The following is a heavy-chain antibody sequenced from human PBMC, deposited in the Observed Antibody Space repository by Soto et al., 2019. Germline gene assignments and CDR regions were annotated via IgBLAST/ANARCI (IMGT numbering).Heavy chain of an antibody. Sequence: GGSLRLSCAASGFTFSSYAMSWVHQAPGKGLEWVSAISGSGGSTYYADSVKGRFTISRDNSKNTLYLQMNSLRAEDTAVYYCAKKTGYSSGWYKYWGQGTLVTVSS. CDR2: ISGSGGST. CDR3: AKKTGYSSGWYKY. D-gene: IGHD6-19*01. CDR1: GFTFSSYA. V-gene: IGHV3-23*01. J-gene: IGHJ4*02.